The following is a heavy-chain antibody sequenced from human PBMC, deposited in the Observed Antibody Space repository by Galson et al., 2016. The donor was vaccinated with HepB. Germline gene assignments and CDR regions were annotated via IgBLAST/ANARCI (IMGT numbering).Heavy chain of an antibody. CDR1: GFTFNNFA. J-gene: IGHJ6*02. CDR2: ISYDGSKK. CDR3: ARGYLYFSSTACYGMDV. D-gene: IGHD2-2*01. V-gene: IGHV3-30-3*01. Sequence: SLRLSCAASGFTFNNFAIHWVRQAPGKGLEWVAIISYDGSKKYYADSVKGRFTISRDNSKNTLYLQMNSLRAEDTAVYYCARGYLYFSSTACYGMDVWGQGTTVTVSS.